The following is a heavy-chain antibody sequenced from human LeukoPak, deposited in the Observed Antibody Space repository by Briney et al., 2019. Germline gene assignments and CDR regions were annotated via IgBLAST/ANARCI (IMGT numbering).Heavy chain of an antibody. Sequence: GASVKVSCKASGYTFTGYYMHWVRQAPGQGLEWMGWINPNSGGTNYAQKFQGRVTMTRDTSLSTAYMELSRLRSDDTAVYYCVPSAYHMYYFDYWGQGTPVTVTS. CDR3: VPSAYHMYYFDY. CDR2: INPNSGGT. CDR1: GYTFTGYY. D-gene: IGHD3-22*01. V-gene: IGHV1-2*02. J-gene: IGHJ4*02.